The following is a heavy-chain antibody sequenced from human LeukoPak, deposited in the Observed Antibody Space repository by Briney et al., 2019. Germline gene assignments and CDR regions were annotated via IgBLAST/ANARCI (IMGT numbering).Heavy chain of an antibody. CDR3: AREAECSGGSCYSYGWFDP. CDR1: GGSVSSGLNK. D-gene: IGHD2-15*01. Sequence: PSETLSLTCTVSGGSVSSGLNKWSWIRQPPGKELEWIGDISYSGSASYNPSLRSRVTISLDTSTNQFSLTLGSVTAADTAVYYCAREAECSGGSCYSYGWFDPWGQGTQVIVSP. V-gene: IGHV4-61*01. CDR2: ISYSGSA. J-gene: IGHJ5*02.